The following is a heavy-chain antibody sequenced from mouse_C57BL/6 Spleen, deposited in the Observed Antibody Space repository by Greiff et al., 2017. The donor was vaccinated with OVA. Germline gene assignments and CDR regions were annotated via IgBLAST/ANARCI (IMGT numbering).Heavy chain of an antibody. V-gene: IGHV1-80*01. Sequence: QVQLQQSGAELVKPGASVKISCKASGYAFSSYWMNWVKQRPGKGLEWIGQIYPGDGDTNYNGKFKGKATLTADKSSSTAYMQLSSLTSEDSAVYFCARSRYFYAMDYWGQGTSVTVSS. CDR3: ARSRYFYAMDY. CDR1: GYAFSSYW. CDR2: IYPGDGDT. J-gene: IGHJ4*01. D-gene: IGHD2-14*01.